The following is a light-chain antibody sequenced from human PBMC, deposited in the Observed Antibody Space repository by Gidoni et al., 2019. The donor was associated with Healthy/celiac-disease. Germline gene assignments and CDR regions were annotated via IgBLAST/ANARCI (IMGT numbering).Light chain of an antibody. J-gene: IGKJ4*01. Sequence: EVVLTQSPGTLSLSPGESATLPCRASQSVSSSYLAWYQQKPGQAPRLLIYGASSRATVIPDRFSGSGSGTDFTLTISRLEPEDFAVYYCQQYGSSPGTFGGGTKVEIK. CDR2: GAS. CDR1: QSVSSSY. CDR3: QQYGSSPGT. V-gene: IGKV3-20*01.